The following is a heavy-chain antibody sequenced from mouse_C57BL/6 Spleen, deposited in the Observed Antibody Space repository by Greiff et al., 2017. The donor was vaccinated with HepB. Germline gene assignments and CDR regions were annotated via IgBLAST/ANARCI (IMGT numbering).Heavy chain of an antibody. D-gene: IGHD2-1*01. CDR2: IDPENGDT. CDR1: GFNIKDDY. Sequence: EVKLQESGAELVRPGASVKLSCTASGFNIKDDYMHWVKQRPEQGLEWIGWIDPENGDTEYASKFQGKATITADTSSNTAYLQLSSLTSEDTAVYYCTKGLIRLGNFLYAMDYWGQGTSVTVSS. V-gene: IGHV14-4*01. CDR3: TKGLIRLGNFLYAMDY. J-gene: IGHJ4*01.